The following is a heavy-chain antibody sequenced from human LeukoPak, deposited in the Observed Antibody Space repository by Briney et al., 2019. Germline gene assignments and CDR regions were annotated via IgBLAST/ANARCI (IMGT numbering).Heavy chain of an antibody. D-gene: IGHD5-12*01. Sequence: PSETLSLTCTVSADSISTYYWTWIRQSPXXXXXWIGYIYYSGSTIYNPSLKSRVTISVDTSKNQFSLKLSSVTAADTAVYYCARGVGYNYRLYHFDYWGQGTLVTVSS. CDR1: ADSISTYY. J-gene: IGHJ4*02. CDR3: ARGVGYNYRLYHFDY. V-gene: IGHV4-59*08. CDR2: IYYSGST.